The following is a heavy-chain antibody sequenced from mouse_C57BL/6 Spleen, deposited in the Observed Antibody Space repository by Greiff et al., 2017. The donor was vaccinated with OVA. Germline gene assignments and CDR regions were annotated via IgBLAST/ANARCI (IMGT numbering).Heavy chain of an antibody. V-gene: IGHV5-16*01. CDR1: GFTFSDYY. CDR2: INYDGSST. D-gene: IGHD1-1*01. Sequence: DVKLVESEGGLVQPGSSMKLSCTASGFTFSDYYMAWVRQVPEKGLEWVANINYDGSSTYYLDSLKSRFIISRDNAKNILYLQMSSLKSEDTATYYCARDQDYYGFYAMDYWGQGTSVTVSS. CDR3: ARDQDYYGFYAMDY. J-gene: IGHJ4*01.